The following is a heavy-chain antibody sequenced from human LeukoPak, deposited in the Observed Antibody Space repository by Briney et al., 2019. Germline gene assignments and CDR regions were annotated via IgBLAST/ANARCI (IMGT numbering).Heavy chain of an antibody. J-gene: IGHJ4*02. Sequence: GGSLRLSCAASGFTLSDYYMSWVRQAPGKGLEWVSYISSRGSTIYYADSAKGRFTISRDNAKNSVYLQMNSLRAEDTAVYYCARAPGDSSGYQWGQGTLVTVAS. V-gene: IGHV3-11*01. CDR1: GFTLSDYY. CDR3: ARAPGDSSGYQ. D-gene: IGHD3-22*01. CDR2: ISSRGSTI.